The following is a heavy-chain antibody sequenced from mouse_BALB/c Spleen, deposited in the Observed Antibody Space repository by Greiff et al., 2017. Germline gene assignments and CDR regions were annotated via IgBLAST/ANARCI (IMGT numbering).Heavy chain of an antibody. CDR1: GFTFSSYA. Sequence: DVKLVESGGGLVKPGGSLKLSCAASGFTFSSYAMSWVRQTPEKRLEWVASISSGGSTYYPDSVKGRFTISRDNARNILYLQMSSLRSEDTAMYYCARGGYNFDYWGQGTTLTVSS. CDR2: ISSGGST. D-gene: IGHD2-14*01. J-gene: IGHJ2*01. CDR3: ARGGYNFDY. V-gene: IGHV5-6-5*01.